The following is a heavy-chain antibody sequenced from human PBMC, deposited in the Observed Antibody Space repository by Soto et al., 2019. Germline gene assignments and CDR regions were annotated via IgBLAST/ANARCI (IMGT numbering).Heavy chain of an antibody. CDR3: ARHNVYAMDV. CDR2: VFPGNSDT. V-gene: IGHV5-51*01. J-gene: IGHJ6*02. Sequence: GESLKISCEVSGYIFSNYWIGWVRQMPGKGLEWMAIVFPGNSDTIYSPSFRGQVTISADKSISTAYLQWNSLQASDTAIYYCARHNVYAMDVWGQGNTVTVS. CDR1: GYIFSNYW.